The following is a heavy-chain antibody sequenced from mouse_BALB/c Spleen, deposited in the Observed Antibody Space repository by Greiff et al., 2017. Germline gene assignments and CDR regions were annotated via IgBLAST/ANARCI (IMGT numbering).Heavy chain of an antibody. Sequence: EVQLVESGGGLVKLGGSLKLSCAASGFTFSSYYMSWVRQTPEKRLELVAAINSNGGSTYYPDTVKGRFTISRDNAKNTLYLQMSSLKSEDTALYYCARNYHGSRYFDVWGAGTTVTVSS. V-gene: IGHV5-6-2*01. D-gene: IGHD1-1*01. J-gene: IGHJ1*01. CDR2: INSNGGST. CDR1: GFTFSSYY. CDR3: ARNYHGSRYFDV.